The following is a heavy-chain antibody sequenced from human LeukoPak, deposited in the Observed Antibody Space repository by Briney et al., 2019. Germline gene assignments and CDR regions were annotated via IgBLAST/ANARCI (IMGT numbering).Heavy chain of an antibody. J-gene: IGHJ4*02. D-gene: IGHD3-22*01. CDR1: GGTFSSYA. Sequence: TSVKVSCKASGGTFSSYAISWVRQAPGQGLEWMGGIIPIFGTANYAQKFQGRVTITADKSTSTAYMELSSLRSEDTAVYYCAADYYDSSGYYFGGFAYWGQGTLVTVSS. CDR2: IIPIFGTA. CDR3: AADYYDSSGYYFGGFAY. V-gene: IGHV1-69*06.